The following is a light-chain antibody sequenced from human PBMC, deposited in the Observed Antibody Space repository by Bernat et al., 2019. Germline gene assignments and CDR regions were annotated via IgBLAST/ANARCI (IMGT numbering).Light chain of an antibody. Sequence: QSALTQPASVSGSPGLSITISCTGTSSDVGGYNYVSWYQQHPGKAPKLMIYDVSDRPSGVSNRFSGSKSGNTASLTISGLQAEDEADYYCSSYTRSSTLFVFGTGTKVTVL. CDR1: SSDVGGYNY. J-gene: IGLJ1*01. CDR2: DVS. V-gene: IGLV2-14*03. CDR3: SSYTRSSTLFV.